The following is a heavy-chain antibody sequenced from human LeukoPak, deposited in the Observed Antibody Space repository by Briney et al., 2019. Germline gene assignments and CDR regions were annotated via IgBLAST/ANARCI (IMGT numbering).Heavy chain of an antibody. Sequence: GGSLRLSCAASGFTFSSYSMNWVRQAPGKGLEWVSGINWNGGSTGYADSVKGRFTISRDNAKNSLYLQMNSLRAEDTALYYCARSTVTTRSYYYYYYMDVWGKGTTVTVSS. CDR1: GFTFSSYS. V-gene: IGHV3-20*04. J-gene: IGHJ6*03. CDR3: ARSTVTTRSYYYYYYMDV. D-gene: IGHD4-17*01. CDR2: INWNGGST.